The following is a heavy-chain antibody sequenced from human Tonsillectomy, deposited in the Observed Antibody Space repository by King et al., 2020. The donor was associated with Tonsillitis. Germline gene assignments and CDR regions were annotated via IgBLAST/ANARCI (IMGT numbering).Heavy chain of an antibody. J-gene: IGHJ6*02. V-gene: IGHV3-48*02. CDR2: ISRGSSTI. CDR3: VRASIEYGMDA. D-gene: IGHD5-24*01. CDR1: GFSLSDYT. Sequence: VQLVESGGGLVQPGGSLRVSCEASGFSLSDYTMNWVRQAPGRGLEWVSYISRGSSTIFYAASVMGRFTISRDNARNSLFLQMNSLRDEDTAVYYCVRASIEYGMDAWGQGTTVTVSS.